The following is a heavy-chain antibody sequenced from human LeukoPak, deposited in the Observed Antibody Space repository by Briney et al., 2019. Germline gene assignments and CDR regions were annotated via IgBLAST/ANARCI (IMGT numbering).Heavy chain of an antibody. CDR3: AKDLMEYSYGYLALYFDY. CDR2: ISYDGSNK. CDR1: GFTFSSYA. Sequence: GGSLRLSCAASGFTFSSYAMHWVRQAPGKGLEWVAVISYDGSNKYYADSVKGRFTISRDNSKNTLYLQMNSLRAEDTAVYYCAKDLMEYSYGYLALYFDYWGQGTLVTVSS. V-gene: IGHV3-30*04. D-gene: IGHD5-18*01. J-gene: IGHJ4*02.